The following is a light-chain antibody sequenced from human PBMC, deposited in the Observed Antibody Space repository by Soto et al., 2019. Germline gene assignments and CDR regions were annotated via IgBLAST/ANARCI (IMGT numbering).Light chain of an antibody. V-gene: IGLV2-11*01. CDR1: SSDVGGYNF. J-gene: IGLJ1*01. CDR2: DVT. CDR3: CSYAGSYTLYV. Sequence: QSALTQPRSVSGSPGQSVTSSCTGTSSDVGGYNFVSWYQQHPGKVPKLMIYDVTKRPSGVPNRFSGSKSGNTASLTISALQAEDEADYYCCSYAGSYTLYVFGAGTKVTVL.